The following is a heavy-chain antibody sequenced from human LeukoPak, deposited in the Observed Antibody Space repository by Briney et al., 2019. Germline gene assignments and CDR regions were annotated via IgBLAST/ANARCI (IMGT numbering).Heavy chain of an antibody. V-gene: IGHV1-8*03. CDR2: MNPNSGNT. CDR3: ARGLSIAAAGNYFDY. Sequence: AASVKVSCKASGYTFTSYDINWVRQAPGQGLEWMGWMNPNSGNTGYAQKFQGRVTITRNTSISTAYMELSSLRSEDTAVYYCARGLSIAAAGNYFDYWGQGTLVTVSS. J-gene: IGHJ4*02. CDR1: GYTFTSYD. D-gene: IGHD6-13*01.